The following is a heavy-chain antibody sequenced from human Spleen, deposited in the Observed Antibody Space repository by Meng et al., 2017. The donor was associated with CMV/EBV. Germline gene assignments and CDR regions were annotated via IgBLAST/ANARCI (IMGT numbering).Heavy chain of an antibody. CDR1: GFSLSTSGVG. J-gene: IGHJ5*02. Sequence: QITLKESGPMLXXXXXTXTLXXXXPGFSLSTSGVGVRWIRQHPGKALEWLALIYWDDDKRYSPSLKSRLTITKDTSKNQVVLTMTNMDPVDTATYYCARKGLLWFGELLGDWFEPWGQGTLVTVS. V-gene: IGHV2-5*02. CDR3: ARKGLLWFGELLGDWFEP. CDR2: IYWDDDK. D-gene: IGHD3-10*01.